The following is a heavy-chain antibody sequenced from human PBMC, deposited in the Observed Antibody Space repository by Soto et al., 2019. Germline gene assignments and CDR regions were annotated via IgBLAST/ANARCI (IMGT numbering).Heavy chain of an antibody. V-gene: IGHV3-33*01. J-gene: IGHJ4*02. CDR3: ARGHVGGYYFH. CDR2: IWYDGSNK. CDR1: GFTFSSYG. Sequence: QVQLVESGGGVVQPGRSLRLSCAASGFTFSSYGMHWVRQAPGKGLEWVAVIWYDGSNKYYADSVKGRFTISRDNSKNTLYLQMSSLRAEDTAVYYCARGHVGGYYFHWGQGTLVTVSS. D-gene: IGHD3-16*01.